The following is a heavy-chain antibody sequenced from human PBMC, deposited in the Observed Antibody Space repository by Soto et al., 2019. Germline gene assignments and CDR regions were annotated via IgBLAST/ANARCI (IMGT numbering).Heavy chain of an antibody. Sequence: GASVKVSCKASGYTFTSYGISWVRQAPGQGLEWMGWISAYNGNTNYAQKLQGRVTMTTDTSTSTAYMELRSLRSDDTAVYYCARDEHPTYYDFWSGYYEYYYYYMDVWGKGTTVTVSS. D-gene: IGHD3-3*01. CDR2: ISAYNGNT. CDR1: GYTFTSYG. CDR3: ARDEHPTYYDFWSGYYEYYYYYMDV. V-gene: IGHV1-18*01. J-gene: IGHJ6*03.